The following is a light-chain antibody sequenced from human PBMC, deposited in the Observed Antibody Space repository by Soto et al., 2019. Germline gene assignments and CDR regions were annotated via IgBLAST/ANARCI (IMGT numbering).Light chain of an antibody. CDR3: QKYNRTPRT. V-gene: IGKV1-27*01. CDR2: EAS. Sequence: DFQMTQSPSSLSASVGDRVTITCRASQAISDHLAWYQHKPGKVPKLLIYEASTLQSGVTSRLSGGGSGTDFTLTISSLQPEDVATYYCQKYNRTPRTFVQWTKVELK. J-gene: IGKJ1*01. CDR1: QAISDH.